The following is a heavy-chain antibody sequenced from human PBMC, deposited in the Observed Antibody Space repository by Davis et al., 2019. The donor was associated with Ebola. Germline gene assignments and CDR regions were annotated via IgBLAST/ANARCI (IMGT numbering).Heavy chain of an antibody. V-gene: IGHV4-34*01. CDR2: INHSGST. J-gene: IGHJ4*02. CDR3: TRGRYYDLD. CDR1: GGSFSGYY. D-gene: IGHD3-9*01. Sequence: SETLSLTCAVYGGSFSGYYWSWIRQPPGKGLEWIGEINHSGSTNYNPSLKSRVTISVDRPKNQFSLKLTSVTAADTAVYYCTRGRYYDLDWGQGTLVTVSS.